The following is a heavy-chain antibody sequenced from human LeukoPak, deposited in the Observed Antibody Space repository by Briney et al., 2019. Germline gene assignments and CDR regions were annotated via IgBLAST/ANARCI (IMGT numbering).Heavy chain of an antibody. CDR1: GFTFDDYG. J-gene: IGHJ4*02. Sequence: GGSLRLSCAASGFTFDDYGLSWVRQAPGKGLEWVSGINWNGGSTGYADSVKGRFTISRDNAKNSLYLQMNSLRAEDTALYHCARDRNGWFDFDYWGQGTLVTVSS. D-gene: IGHD6-19*01. CDR3: ARDRNGWFDFDY. V-gene: IGHV3-20*01. CDR2: INWNGGST.